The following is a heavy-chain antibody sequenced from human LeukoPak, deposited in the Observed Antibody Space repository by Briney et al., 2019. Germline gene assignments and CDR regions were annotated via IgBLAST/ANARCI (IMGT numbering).Heavy chain of an antibody. V-gene: IGHV4-61*02. CDR3: ARHGEWAVTRGAFDI. CDR1: GGSISSGSYY. J-gene: IGHJ3*02. D-gene: IGHD4-17*01. Sequence: SETLSLTCTVSGGSISSGSYYWSWIRQPAGKGLEWIGRIYTSGSTNYNPSLKSRVTISVDTSKNQFSLKLSSVTAADTAVYYCARHGEWAVTRGAFDIWGQGTMVTVSS. CDR2: IYTSGST.